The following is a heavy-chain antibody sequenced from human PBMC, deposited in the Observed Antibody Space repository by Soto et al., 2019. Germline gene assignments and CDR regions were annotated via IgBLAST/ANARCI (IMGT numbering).Heavy chain of an antibody. D-gene: IGHD2-21*01. CDR3: ASGLSGDKVDQ. CDR2: IYNSGNT. V-gene: IGHV4-30-4*01. Sequence: QVQLQESGPGLVKPSQTLSLTCTVSGGSISDGADYWSWIRQPPGKGLEWIGHIYNSGNTYNNPSLRSRLTISLDTSKSQFSLNLNSVTAADTAVYYCASGLSGDKVDQWGQGTLVTVSS. CDR1: GGSISDGADY. J-gene: IGHJ4*02.